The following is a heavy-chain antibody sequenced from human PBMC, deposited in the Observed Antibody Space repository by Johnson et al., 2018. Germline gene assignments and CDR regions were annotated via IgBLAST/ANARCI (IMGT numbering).Heavy chain of an antibody. Sequence: QVQLVQSGAEVKKPGASVNVSCKASGYTFSSYLMHWVRQAPGQGLEWMAIINPSDGSTNSAQRFQGRVTMTRDTSTRTVHMELRRLRSEDTAVYFCAKRMGPTTLRWEGLGSWGEGTMVTVSS. CDR2: INPSDGST. CDR3: AKRMGPTTLRWEGLGS. V-gene: IGHV1-46*01. D-gene: IGHD3-16*01. J-gene: IGHJ3*01. CDR1: GYTFSSYL.